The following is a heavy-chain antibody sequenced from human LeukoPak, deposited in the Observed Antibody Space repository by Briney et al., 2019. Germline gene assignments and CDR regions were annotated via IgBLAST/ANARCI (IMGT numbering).Heavy chain of an antibody. D-gene: IGHD5-24*01. CDR1: GFTFSSYA. V-gene: IGHV3-23*01. CDR2: ISGSGGST. J-gene: IGHJ3*01. CDR3: TNEMATIRAFDF. Sequence: GGSLRLSCAASGFTFSSYAMSWVRQAPGKGLEWVSGISGSGGSTYYADSVKGRFTISRDNSKNTLYLQMNSLRAEETAVYYFTNEMATIRAFDFWGQGTMVTVSS.